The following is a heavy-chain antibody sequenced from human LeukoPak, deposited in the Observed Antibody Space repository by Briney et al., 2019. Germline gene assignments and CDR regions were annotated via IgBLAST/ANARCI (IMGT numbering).Heavy chain of an antibody. Sequence: GGSLRLSCTAAGFTFGGYAVSWVRRAPGRGLEWVGLIRRRAFGETADYAASVKGRFTISRDNSKDSLYLQMNSLTTDDTALYYCGTWAFYHSLDVWGQGTTVTVSS. CDR3: GTWAFYHSLDV. V-gene: IGHV3-49*04. CDR1: GFTFGGYA. D-gene: IGHD1-1*01. J-gene: IGHJ6*02. CDR2: IRRRAFGETA.